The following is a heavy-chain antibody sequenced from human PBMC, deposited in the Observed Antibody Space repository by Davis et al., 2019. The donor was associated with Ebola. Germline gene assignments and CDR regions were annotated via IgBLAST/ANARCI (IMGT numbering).Heavy chain of an antibody. Sequence: PGGSLRLSCAASGFTFSSYAMSWVRQAPGKGLEWVSAINGSGGSTYYADSVKGRFTISRDNSKNTLYLQMNSLRAEDTAVYYCAKSRLWFRELLGWGQGTLVTVSS. D-gene: IGHD3-10*01. CDR3: AKSRLWFRELLG. CDR1: GFTFSSYA. CDR2: INGSGGST. V-gene: IGHV3-23*01. J-gene: IGHJ4*02.